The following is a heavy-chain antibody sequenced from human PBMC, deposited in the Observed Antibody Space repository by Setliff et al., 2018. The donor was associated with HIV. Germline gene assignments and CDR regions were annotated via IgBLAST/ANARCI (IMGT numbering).Heavy chain of an antibody. J-gene: IGHJ6*03. Sequence: PSETLSLTCTVSGASISSGSYYWSWVRQPAGKGLEWLGHIYTSGSTNYNPSLKSRVTISVDTSKNQFSLNLKSVTAADTAIYYCARHTAVNVSPSGMGYYYIDVWAKGTSVTVSS. CDR1: GASISSGSYY. CDR2: IYTSGST. V-gene: IGHV4-61*09. CDR3: ARHTAVNVSPSGMGYYYIDV. D-gene: IGHD2-8*01.